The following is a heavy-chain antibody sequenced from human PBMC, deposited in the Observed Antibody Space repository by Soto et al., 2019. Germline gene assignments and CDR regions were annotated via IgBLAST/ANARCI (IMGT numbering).Heavy chain of an antibody. V-gene: IGHV1-69*01. Sequence: SVKVSCKASGGTFSSYAISWVRQAPGQGLEWMGGIIPIFGTANYAQKFQGRVTITADESTSTAYMELSSLRSEDTAVYYCAREHSYYDSSGYDYFDPWGQGTLVTVSS. J-gene: IGHJ5*02. D-gene: IGHD3-22*01. CDR1: GGTFSSYA. CDR2: IIPIFGTA. CDR3: AREHSYYDSSGYDYFDP.